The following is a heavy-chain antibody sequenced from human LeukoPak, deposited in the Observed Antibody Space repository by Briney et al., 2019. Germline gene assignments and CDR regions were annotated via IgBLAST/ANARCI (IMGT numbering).Heavy chain of an antibody. CDR2: ISAYNGNT. Sequence: ASVKVSCKASGGTFSSRAISWVRQAPGQGLEWMGWISAYNGNTNYAQKLQGRVTMTTDTSTSTAYMELRSLRSDDTAVYYCARHLEEIRDAFDIWGQGTMVTVSS. CDR1: GGTFSSRA. V-gene: IGHV1-18*01. D-gene: IGHD3-16*01. J-gene: IGHJ3*02. CDR3: ARHLEEIRDAFDI.